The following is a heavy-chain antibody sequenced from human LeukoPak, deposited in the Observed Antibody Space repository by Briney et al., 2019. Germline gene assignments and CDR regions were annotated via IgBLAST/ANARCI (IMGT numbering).Heavy chain of an antibody. Sequence: GGSLRLSCAASGFTFSSYWMHWVRQAPGKGLVWVSRINSDESSTNYADSVKGRFTISRDNAKSSLYLQMNNLRAEDTAVFYCARVRREWLLDYWGQGTLDTVSS. J-gene: IGHJ4*02. D-gene: IGHD3-3*01. CDR1: GFTFSSYW. CDR2: INSDESST. V-gene: IGHV3-74*01. CDR3: ARVRREWLLDY.